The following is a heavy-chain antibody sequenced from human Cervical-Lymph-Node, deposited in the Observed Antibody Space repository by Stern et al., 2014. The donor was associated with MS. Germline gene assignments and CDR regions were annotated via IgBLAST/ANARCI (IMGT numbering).Heavy chain of an antibody. CDR1: GFIFSTYS. Sequence: EVQLVESGGGLVLRGGSLRLSCAGSGFIFSTYSMNWVRQVPGKGLEWISYISGSSSITSYADSVKGRFTISRDNAKNSLYLEVNSLRDEDTAVYYCARDSPSSWYSVDYWGQGTLVTVSS. J-gene: IGHJ4*02. CDR2: ISGSSSIT. CDR3: ARDSPSSWYSVDY. V-gene: IGHV3-48*02. D-gene: IGHD6-13*01.